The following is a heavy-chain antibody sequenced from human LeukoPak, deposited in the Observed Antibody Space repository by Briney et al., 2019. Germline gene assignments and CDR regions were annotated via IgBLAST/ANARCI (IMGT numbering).Heavy chain of an antibody. CDR2: ISAYNGNT. V-gene: IGHV1-18*04. D-gene: IGHD3-10*01. J-gene: IGHJ5*02. Sequence: ASVKVSCKASGYIFTGYYMHWVRQAPGQGLEWMGWISAYNGNTNYAQKYQGRVTMTTDTSTSTVYMELRSLRSDDTAVYYCARDLGGWFDPWGQGTLVTVSS. CDR1: GYIFTGYY. CDR3: ARDLGGWFDP.